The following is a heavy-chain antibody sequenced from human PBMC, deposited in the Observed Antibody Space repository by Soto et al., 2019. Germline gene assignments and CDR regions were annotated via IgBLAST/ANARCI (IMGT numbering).Heavy chain of an antibody. D-gene: IGHD5-12*01. J-gene: IGHJ4*02. CDR1: GFAFSRHA. CDR2: VWYDGTTK. V-gene: IGHV3-33*01. CDR3: ARDGVEDSGYDIDY. Sequence: QVQLVASGGGVVQPGRSLRLSCVSSGFAFSRHAMHWVRQAPGKGLEWVAVVWYDGTTKFYAASVRGRCTISRDTSKKTPFLQMNNPRAEDTALDYWARDGVEDSGYDIDYWGQGTLVTVSS.